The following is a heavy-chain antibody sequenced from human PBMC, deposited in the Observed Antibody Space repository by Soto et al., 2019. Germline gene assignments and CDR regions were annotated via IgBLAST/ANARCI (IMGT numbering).Heavy chain of an antibody. J-gene: IGHJ4*02. V-gene: IGHV4-39*01. CDR3: ARYSSGWYSGFDY. CDR2: IYYSGST. CDR1: GGSTSSSSYY. D-gene: IGHD6-19*01. Sequence: SETLSLTCTVSGGSTSSSSYYWGWIRQPPGKGLEWIGSIYYSGSTYYNPSLKSRVTISVDTSKNQFSLKLSSVTAADTAVYYCARYSSGWYSGFDYWGQGTLVTVSS.